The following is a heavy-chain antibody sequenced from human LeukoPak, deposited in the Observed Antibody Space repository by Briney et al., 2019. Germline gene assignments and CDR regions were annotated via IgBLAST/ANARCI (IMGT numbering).Heavy chain of an antibody. V-gene: IGHV4-61*01. J-gene: IGHJ4*02. D-gene: IGHD3-22*01. Sequence: SETLSLTCTVSGGSVSSGSYYWSWIRQPPGKGLEWIGYIYYSGSTNYNPSLKSRVTISVDTSKNQFSLKLRSVTAADTAVYYCARYYYDSSGSFDYWGQGTLVTVSS. CDR2: IYYSGST. CDR1: GGSVSSGSYY. CDR3: ARYYYDSSGSFDY.